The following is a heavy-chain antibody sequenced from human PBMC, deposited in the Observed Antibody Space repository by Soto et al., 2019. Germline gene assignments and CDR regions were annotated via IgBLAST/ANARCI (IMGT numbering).Heavy chain of an antibody. J-gene: IGHJ4*02. CDR3: ARDPPPYDTSGYYSD. V-gene: IGHV3-72*01. CDR2: SRIKDNLYTT. CDR1: GFTFSDHY. Sequence: EVQLVESGGGLVQPGGSLRLSCAASGFTFSDHYMDWVRQAPGKGLEWVGRSRIKDNLYTTEYAASVKGRFSISRDNSQNSLYLQMNSLKTEDTAVYYCARDPPPYDTSGYYSDWGQGTLVTVSS. D-gene: IGHD3-22*01.